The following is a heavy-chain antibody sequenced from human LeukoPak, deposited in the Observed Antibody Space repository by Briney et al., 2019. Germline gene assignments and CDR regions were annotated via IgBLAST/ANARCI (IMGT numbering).Heavy chain of an antibody. V-gene: IGHV3-23*01. CDR3: ARSLRSELQQEGIDY. Sequence: GGSLRLSCAASGFTFSSYGMHWVRQAPGKGLEWVSAISGSGGSTYYADSVKGRFTISRDNSKNTLYLQMNSLRAEDTAVYYCARSLRSELQQEGIDYWGQGTLVTVSS. CDR2: ISGSGGST. J-gene: IGHJ4*02. D-gene: IGHD1-26*01. CDR1: GFTFSSYG.